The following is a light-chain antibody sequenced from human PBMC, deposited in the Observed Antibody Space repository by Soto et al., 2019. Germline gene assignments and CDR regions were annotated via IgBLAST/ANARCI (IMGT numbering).Light chain of an antibody. V-gene: IGKV1-39*01. Sequence: IPMTQCPSSLSASFGDRVTITCRASQTISRYLNWYQQKPGKAPQLLIYAASSLQSGVPSRFSGSGSGTDFTLTISSLQPDDFATYYCQQSYVTPAFGQGTKV. CDR1: QTISRY. J-gene: IGKJ1*01. CDR3: QQSYVTPA. CDR2: AAS.